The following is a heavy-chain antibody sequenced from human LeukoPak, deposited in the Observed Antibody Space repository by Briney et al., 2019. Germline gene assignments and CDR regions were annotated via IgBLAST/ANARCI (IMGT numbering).Heavy chain of an antibody. V-gene: IGHV4-59*08. CDR1: GGSISSYY. CDR3: ARLVVAGTPPSLHYYYGMDV. Sequence: SETLSLTCTVSGGSISSYYWSWIRQPPGKGLEWIGYIYYSGSTNYNPSLKSRVTISVDTSKNQFYLKLSSVTAADTAVYYCARLVVAGTPPSLHYYYGMDVWGQGTTVTVSS. D-gene: IGHD6-19*01. J-gene: IGHJ6*02. CDR2: IYYSGST.